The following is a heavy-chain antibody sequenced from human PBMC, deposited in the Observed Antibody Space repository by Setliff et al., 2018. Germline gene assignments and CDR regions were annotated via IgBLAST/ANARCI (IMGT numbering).Heavy chain of an antibody. CDR2: IHTGGGSA. J-gene: IGHJ4*02. D-gene: IGHD6-13*01. CDR3: ARGGLAAAGRKGVFEY. V-gene: IGHV1-46*01. CDR1: GYSFTGYY. Sequence: ASVKVSCKTSGYSFTGYYMHWVRQAPGQGLEWMGIIHTGGGSASYAQKFQGRVTMASDTSTSTVYMEVNIVTSDDTAIYYCARGGLAAAGRKGVFEYWGQGTVVTVSS.